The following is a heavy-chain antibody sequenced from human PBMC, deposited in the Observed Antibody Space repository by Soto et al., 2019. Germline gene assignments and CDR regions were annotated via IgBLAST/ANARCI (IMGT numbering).Heavy chain of an antibody. J-gene: IGHJ6*02. V-gene: IGHV3-21*01. CDR3: ARLGYYYYGMDV. Sequence: PWGSLRLSCAASGFTFSSYSMNWVRQAPGKGLEWVSSISSSSSYIYYADSVKGRFTISRDNAKNSLYLQMNSLRAEDTAVYYCARLGYYYYGMDVWGQGTTVTVSS. D-gene: IGHD6-6*01. CDR2: ISSSSSYI. CDR1: GFTFSSYS.